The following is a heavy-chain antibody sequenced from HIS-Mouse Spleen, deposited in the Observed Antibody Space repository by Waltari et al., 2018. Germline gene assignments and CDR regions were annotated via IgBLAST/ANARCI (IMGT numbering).Heavy chain of an antibody. Sequence: GFTFSSYCMQWARQPPAKGLVWVSRINSDGSSTSYADSVKGRFTISRDNAKNTLYLQMNSLRAEDTAVYYCARRWGNCGGDCYYDAFDIWGQGTMVTVSS. CDR1: GFTFSSYC. J-gene: IGHJ3*02. V-gene: IGHV3-74*01. CDR3: ARRWGNCGGDCYYDAFDI. D-gene: IGHD2-21*02. CDR2: INSDGSST.